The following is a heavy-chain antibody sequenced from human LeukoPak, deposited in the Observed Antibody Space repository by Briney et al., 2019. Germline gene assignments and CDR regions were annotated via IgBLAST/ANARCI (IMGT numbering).Heavy chain of an antibody. CDR1: SYSISSGYY. CDR2: IYHSGST. J-gene: IGHJ4*02. CDR3: ARDRGRGYFDY. V-gene: IGHV4-38-2*02. Sequence: SETLSLTCTVSSYSISSGYYWGWIRQPPGKGLEWIGSIYHSGSTYYNPSLKSRVTISVDTSKNQFSLKLSSVTAADTAVYYCARDRGRGYFDYWGQGTLVTVSS. D-gene: IGHD3/OR15-3a*01.